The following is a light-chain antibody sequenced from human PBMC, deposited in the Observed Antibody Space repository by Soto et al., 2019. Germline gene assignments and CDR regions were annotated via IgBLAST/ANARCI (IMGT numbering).Light chain of an antibody. CDR2: DAS. Sequence: AIQLTQSPSSLSASVGDRVSITCRASQGIGSALAWYQLKPGAAPALLIYDASTLESGVPSRFSSSRSGADFTLTISSLQPEDFATYYCQNFRSSAISFGGGTKVDIK. CDR1: QGIGSA. V-gene: IGKV1-13*02. CDR3: QNFRSSAIS. J-gene: IGKJ4*01.